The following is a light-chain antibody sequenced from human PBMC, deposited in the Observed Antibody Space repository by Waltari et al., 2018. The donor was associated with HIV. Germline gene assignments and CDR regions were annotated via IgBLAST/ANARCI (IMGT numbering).Light chain of an antibody. CDR3: QQYGSSAGLT. CDR1: RNVASNF. J-gene: IGKJ4*01. CDR2: GAS. Sequence: EIVLTQSPGTLSLSPGERATLSCRASRNVASNFLAWYQQKSGQPPRLLIYGASSRATGTPARFSGSGYGTDFSLTISRLEPEDFAVYFCQQYGSSAGLTFGGGTKVEIK. V-gene: IGKV3-20*01.